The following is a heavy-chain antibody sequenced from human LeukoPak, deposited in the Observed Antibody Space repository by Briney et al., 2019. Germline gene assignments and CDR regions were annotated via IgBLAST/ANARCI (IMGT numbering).Heavy chain of an antibody. J-gene: IGHJ4*02. CDR2: IYYSGST. CDR1: GGSISSYY. V-gene: IGHV4-59*01. D-gene: IGHD6-13*01. Sequence: SETLSLTCTVSGGSISSYYWSWIRQPPGKGLEWIGYIYYSGSTNYNPSLKSRVTISVDTSKHQFSLKLSSVTAADTAMYYCARAHQGKRSSSWWFDYWGQGTLVTVSS. CDR3: ARAHQGKRSSSWWFDY.